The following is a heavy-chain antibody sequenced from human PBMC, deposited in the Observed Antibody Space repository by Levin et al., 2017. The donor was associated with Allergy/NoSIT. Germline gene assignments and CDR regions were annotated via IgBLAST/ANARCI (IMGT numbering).Heavy chain of an antibody. V-gene: IGHV4-39*01. Sequence: SETLSLTCTVSGGSISGSSYYWGWIRQPPGKGLEWIGSIYYRGSAYYNPSLKSRVTISVDTSKNQFSLNVRSVTAADTAVFYCARIDYYDSSGYHYYYGMDVWGQGTTVTVSS. CDR3: ARIDYYDSSGYHYYYGMDV. CDR1: GGSISGSSYY. CDR2: IYYRGSA. J-gene: IGHJ6*02. D-gene: IGHD3-22*01.